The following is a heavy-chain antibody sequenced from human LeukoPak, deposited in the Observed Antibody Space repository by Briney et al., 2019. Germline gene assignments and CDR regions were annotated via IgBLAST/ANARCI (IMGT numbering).Heavy chain of an antibody. J-gene: IGHJ4*02. D-gene: IGHD6-13*01. CDR2: INWNGGST. V-gene: IGHV3-20*04. CDR3: ARSRLDSSSWYVVVDY. Sequence: PGGSLRLSCAASGFTFDDYGMSWVRQAPGKGLEWVSGINWNGGSTGYADSVKGRFTISRDNAKNSLYLQMNSLRAEDTALYYCARSRLDSSSWYVVVDYWGQGTLVTVSS. CDR1: GFTFDDYG.